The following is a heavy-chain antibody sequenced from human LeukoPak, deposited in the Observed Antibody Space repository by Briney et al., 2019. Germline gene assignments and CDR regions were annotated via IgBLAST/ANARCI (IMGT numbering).Heavy chain of an antibody. CDR3: AREFRASPDY. V-gene: IGHV4-59*01. CDR1: GGSISGYY. J-gene: IGHJ4*02. Sequence: SETLSLTCTVSGGSISGYYWTWIRQPPGKGLQWIGYISYSGSTNYNPFLKSRVTMSVDTSKNQFSLNLSSVTAADTAVYYCAREFRASPDYWGQGTLVTVSS. D-gene: IGHD2-21*01. CDR2: ISYSGST.